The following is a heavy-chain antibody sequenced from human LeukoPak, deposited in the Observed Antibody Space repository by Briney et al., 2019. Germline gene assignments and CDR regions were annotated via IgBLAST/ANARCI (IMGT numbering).Heavy chain of an antibody. CDR2: ISGSGGST. Sequence: PGGSLRLSCAASGFTFSSYAMSWVRQAPGKGLEWVSAISGSGGSTYYADSVKGRFTISRDNSKNTLYLQMNSLRAEDTAVYYCAKAKGYYGSGSYIGYWGQGTLVTVSS. CDR1: GFTFSSYA. D-gene: IGHD3-10*01. V-gene: IGHV3-23*01. J-gene: IGHJ4*02. CDR3: AKAKGYYGSGSYIGY.